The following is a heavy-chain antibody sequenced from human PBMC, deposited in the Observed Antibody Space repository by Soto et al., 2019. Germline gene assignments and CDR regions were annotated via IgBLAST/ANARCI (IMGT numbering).Heavy chain of an antibody. Sequence: QVLLRQSGPGLVKPSQTLSLTCAISGDSFSSNGVAWNWIRQSPSRGLEWLGRTYYRSKWYNDYAVSLKSRITLNPDTSKNQCSLQLNAVAPEDTAVYYCAGGKYSGIEVWGQGTMVTVSS. CDR1: GDSFSSNGVA. D-gene: IGHD3-16*01. V-gene: IGHV6-1*01. J-gene: IGHJ3*01. CDR3: AGGKYSGIEV. CDR2: TYYRSKWYN.